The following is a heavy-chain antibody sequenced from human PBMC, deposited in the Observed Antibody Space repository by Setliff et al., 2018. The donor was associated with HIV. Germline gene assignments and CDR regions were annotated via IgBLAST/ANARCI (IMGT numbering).Heavy chain of an antibody. CDR1: GGSFSGYY. CDR2: INHGGTT. V-gene: IGHV4-34*01. J-gene: IGHJ3*02. D-gene: IGHD3-10*01. Sequence: SETLSLTCAVYGGSFSGYYWSWIRQPPGKGLEWIGEINHGGTTDYNPSLKSRVTISIDTSKNQFSLKLSSVTAADTAVYYCARRLRGHAFDIWGQGTMVTVSS. CDR3: ARRLRGHAFDI.